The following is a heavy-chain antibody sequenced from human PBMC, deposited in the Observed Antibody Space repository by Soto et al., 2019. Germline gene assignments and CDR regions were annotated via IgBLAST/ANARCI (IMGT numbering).Heavy chain of an antibody. J-gene: IGHJ4*02. CDR3: VHRRNTALADY. CDR2: IYWDDDK. V-gene: IGHV2-5*02. Sequence: QITLKESGPTLVKPTQTLTLTCTFSGFSLSTSGVGVGWIRQPPGKALEWLAVIYWDDDKRYNPSLRSRLTXNXXTSKTQVVLTMTNMDPVDTATYYCVHRRNTALADYWGQGTLVTVSS. CDR1: GFSLSTSGVG. D-gene: IGHD5-18*01.